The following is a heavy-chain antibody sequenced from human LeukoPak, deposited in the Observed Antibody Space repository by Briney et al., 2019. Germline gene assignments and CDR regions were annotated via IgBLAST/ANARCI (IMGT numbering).Heavy chain of an antibody. CDR2: INHSGST. D-gene: IGHD6-19*01. V-gene: IGHV4-34*01. J-gene: IGHJ3*02. CDR3: ARPLAGAFDI. Sequence: SETLSLTCAVYGGSFSGYYWSWIRQPPGKGLEWIGEINHSGSTNYNPSLKSRVTTSVDSSKNQFSLKLSSVTAADMAVYYCARPLAGAFDIWGQGTMVTVSS. CDR1: GGSFSGYY.